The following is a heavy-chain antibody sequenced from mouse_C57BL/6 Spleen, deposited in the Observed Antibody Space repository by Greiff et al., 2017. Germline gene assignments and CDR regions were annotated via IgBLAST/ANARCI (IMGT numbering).Heavy chain of an antibody. V-gene: IGHV1-50*01. J-gene: IGHJ2*01. Sequence: QVQLQQPGAELVKPGASVKLSCKASGYTFTSYWKQWVKQRPGQGLEWIGEIDPSDSYTNYNQKFKGKATLTVDTSSSTAYMQLSSLTSEDSAVYYCARKRRTGDFDYWGKGTTLTVSS. CDR3: ARKRRTGDFDY. D-gene: IGHD4-1*01. CDR2: IDPSDSYT. CDR1: GYTFTSYW.